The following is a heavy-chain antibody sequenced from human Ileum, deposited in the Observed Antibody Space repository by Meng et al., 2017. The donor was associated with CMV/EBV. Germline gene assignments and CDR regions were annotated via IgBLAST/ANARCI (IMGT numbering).Heavy chain of an antibody. CDR2: INPVNGAT. CDR3: TRQIVLASQSRDY. Sequence: QVLLVQSGAEVKKPGASMKVSCQTSGYSFSAYSIHWVRQAPGQGLEWMGRINPVNGATNFAPKFQGRVAITADLSIKTAYLELSSLTSHDTAVYFCTRQIVLASQSRDYWGQGSLVTVSS. CDR1: GYSFSAYS. V-gene: IGHV1-2*06. J-gene: IGHJ4*02. D-gene: IGHD2/OR15-2a*01.